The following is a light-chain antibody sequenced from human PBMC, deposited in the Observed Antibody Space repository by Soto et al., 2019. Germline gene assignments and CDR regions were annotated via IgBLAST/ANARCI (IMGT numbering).Light chain of an antibody. V-gene: IGLV2-14*01. Sequence: QSALTQPASVSGSPGQSITISCTGTSSDVGGYNYVSWYQQHPGKAPKLMIYEVSNRPSGVSNRFSGSKSGNMASLTISGLQAEDEADYYCSSYTSSSISFGGGTKLTVL. J-gene: IGLJ3*02. CDR3: SSYTSSSIS. CDR1: SSDVGGYNY. CDR2: EVS.